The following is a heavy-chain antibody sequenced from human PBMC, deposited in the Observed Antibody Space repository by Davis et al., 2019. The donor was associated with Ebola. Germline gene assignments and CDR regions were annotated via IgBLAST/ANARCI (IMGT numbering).Heavy chain of an antibody. Sequence: GGSLRLSCAASGFTFSSYAMHWVRQALGKGLEWVAVISYDGSNKYYADSVKGRFTISRDNSKNTLYLQMNSLRAEDTAVYYCAREDVVWDAFDIWGQGTMVTVSS. CDR2: ISYDGSNK. CDR1: GFTFSSYA. V-gene: IGHV3-30-3*01. J-gene: IGHJ3*02. D-gene: IGHD2-8*02. CDR3: AREDVVWDAFDI.